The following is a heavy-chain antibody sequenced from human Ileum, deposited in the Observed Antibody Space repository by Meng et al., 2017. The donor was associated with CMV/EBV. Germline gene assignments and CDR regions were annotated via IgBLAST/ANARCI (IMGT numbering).Heavy chain of an antibody. CDR2: INPNSSDT. J-gene: IGHJ4*02. CDR3: ARRRHSDTYYDFWLL. CDR1: GYTFTGYY. D-gene: IGHD3-3*01. V-gene: IGHV1-2*02. Sequence: ASVKVSCKASGYTFTGYYMHWVRQAPGQGLEWMGWINPNSSDTNYAQKFQDRVTMTRDTSISTTYMELSRLTSDDTAVYYCARRRHSDTYYDFWLLWGQGTLVTV.